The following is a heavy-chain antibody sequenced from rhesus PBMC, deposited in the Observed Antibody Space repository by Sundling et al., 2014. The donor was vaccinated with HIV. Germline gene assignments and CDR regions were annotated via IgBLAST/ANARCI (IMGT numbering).Heavy chain of an antibody. D-gene: IGHD3-16*01. V-gene: IGHV3S4*01. Sequence: EVQLVESGGGLVQPGGSLRLSCAASGFSISSYDMSWVRQTLGKGLEWVSSISNTGKSIYYADSVKGRFTISRDNAKNSLSLHMNSLKTEDTAVYYCTREGQYYYSGTYYYGLDSWGQGVVVTVSS. CDR1: GFSISSYD. CDR2: ISNTGKSI. CDR3: TREGQYYYSGTYYYGLDS. J-gene: IGHJ6*01.